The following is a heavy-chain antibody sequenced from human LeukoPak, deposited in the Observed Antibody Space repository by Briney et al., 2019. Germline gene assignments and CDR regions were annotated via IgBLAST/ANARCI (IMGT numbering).Heavy chain of an antibody. Sequence: PSETLSLTCTVSGYSISSGYYWGWIRQPPGKGLEWIGSIYHSGSTDYNPSLKSRAAISVDMSKNQFSLKLSSLTAADTAVYYCARDHLTANYYDSWGQGSLVTVSP. J-gene: IGHJ4*02. CDR2: IYHSGST. CDR3: ARDHLTANYYDS. CDR1: GYSISSGYY. V-gene: IGHV4-38-2*02. D-gene: IGHD2-21*02.